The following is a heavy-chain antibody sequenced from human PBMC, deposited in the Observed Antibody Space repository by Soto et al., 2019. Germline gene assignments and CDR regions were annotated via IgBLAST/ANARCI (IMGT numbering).Heavy chain of an antibody. V-gene: IGHV4-30-2*01. D-gene: IGHD3-22*01. CDR3: ARAHYGPSGYYFDS. Sequence: QVQLQESGSGLVKPSQTLSLTCTVSGDSISSGGYSWSWIRQPPRQGLEWIGYIYHTGSTSYSPSLKSRVTMSVDKSKNQFSLSLHSATAADTAIYYCARAHYGPSGYYFDSWGQGALFTVSS. CDR1: GDSISSGGYS. J-gene: IGHJ4*02. CDR2: IYHTGST.